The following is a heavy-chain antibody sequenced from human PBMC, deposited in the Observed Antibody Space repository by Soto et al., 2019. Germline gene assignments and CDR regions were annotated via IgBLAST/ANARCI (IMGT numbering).Heavy chain of an antibody. CDR3: ATNTQVATRVRWFDP. CDR2: ISGSGVST. D-gene: IGHD5-12*01. V-gene: IGHV3-23*01. J-gene: IGHJ5*02. Sequence: GSLRLSCAASGFTFSSYAMSWVRQAPGKGLEWVSAISGSGVSTYYAGSVKGRFTISRDTSKNTLYLQMISLRAEDTAVYYCATNTQVATRVRWFDPWGQGTLVTVSS. CDR1: GFTFSSYA.